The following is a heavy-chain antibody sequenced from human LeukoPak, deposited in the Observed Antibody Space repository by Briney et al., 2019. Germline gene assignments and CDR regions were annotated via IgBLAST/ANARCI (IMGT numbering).Heavy chain of an antibody. J-gene: IGHJ4*02. D-gene: IGHD3-3*01. CDR3: ARVGLSPVLRFLEWALDY. Sequence: GASVKVSCKASGYTFTSYGISWVRQAPGQGLEWMGWISAYNGNTNYAQKLQGRVTMTTDTSTSTAYMELRSLRSDDTAVYYCARVGLSPVLRFLEWALDYWGQGTLVTVSS. V-gene: IGHV1-18*01. CDR2: ISAYNGNT. CDR1: GYTFTSYG.